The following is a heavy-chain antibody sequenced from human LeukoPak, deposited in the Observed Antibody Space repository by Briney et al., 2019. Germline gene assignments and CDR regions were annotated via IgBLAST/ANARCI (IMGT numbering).Heavy chain of an antibody. CDR1: GGSVSGYY. J-gene: IGHJ6*02. CDR3: ASRGDPRSSGYYHATNYYGMDV. Sequence: SETLSLTCGVYGGSVSGYYWNWIRQPPGKGLEWIGEINHSGSTSYNPSLKSRVTISLDTSKNQFSLKLRSVTAADTAVYYCASRGDPRSSGYYHATNYYGMDVWGQGTTVTVSS. D-gene: IGHD3-22*01. V-gene: IGHV4-34*01. CDR2: INHSGST.